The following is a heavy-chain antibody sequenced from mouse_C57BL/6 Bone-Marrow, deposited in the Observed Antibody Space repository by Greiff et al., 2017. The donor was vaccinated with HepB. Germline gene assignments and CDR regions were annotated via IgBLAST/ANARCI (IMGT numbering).Heavy chain of an antibody. CDR2: IVHENGDT. J-gene: IGHJ4*01. Sequence: VQLKESGAELVRPGASVKLSCTASGFNIKDDSMYWVKQRPEQGLEWIGWIVHENGDTEYASKFQGKATITADTSPNTAYLQLSSLTSEDTAVYYYTKRLWEMDYWGQGTSVTVSS. V-gene: IGHV14-4*01. CDR3: TKRLWEMDY. CDR1: GFNIKDDS. D-gene: IGHD1-1*02.